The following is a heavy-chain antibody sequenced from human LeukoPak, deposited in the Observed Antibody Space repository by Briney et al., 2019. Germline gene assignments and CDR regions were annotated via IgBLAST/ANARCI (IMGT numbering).Heavy chain of an antibody. Sequence: GASVKVSCKASGGTFSSYAISWVRQAPGQGLEWMGGIIPIFGTANYAQKFQGRVTITADESTSTAYMELSSLRSEDTAVYYCARAGICGGDCYQKYYYYYGMDVWGQGTTVTVSS. CDR1: GGTFSSYA. CDR2: IIPIFGTA. V-gene: IGHV1-69*13. CDR3: ARAGICGGDCYQKYYYYYGMDV. D-gene: IGHD2-21*02. J-gene: IGHJ6*02.